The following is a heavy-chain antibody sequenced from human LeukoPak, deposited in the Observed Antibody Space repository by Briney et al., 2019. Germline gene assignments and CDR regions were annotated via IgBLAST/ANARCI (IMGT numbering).Heavy chain of an antibody. J-gene: IGHJ4*02. Sequence: SGGSLRLSCTASGFTLGSHDMHWVRQIPGQGLEWVAAVSSGFHAFFADSVQGRFTVSREDARNSSYLQMNSLRAGDTAVYYCVREARGYHYTYFDYWGQGTLVTVSS. CDR1: GFTLGSHD. V-gene: IGHV3-13*01. CDR3: VREARGYHYTYFDY. D-gene: IGHD5-18*01. CDR2: VSSGFHA.